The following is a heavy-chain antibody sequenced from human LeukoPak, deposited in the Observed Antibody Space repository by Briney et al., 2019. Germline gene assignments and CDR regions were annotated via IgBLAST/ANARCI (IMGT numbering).Heavy chain of an antibody. Sequence: GGSLRLSCAASGFTFSSYAMHWVRQAPGKGLEWVSGISWNSGSIGYADSVKGRFTISRDNAKNSLYLQMNSLRAEDTALYYCAEDNQGGGDFSILFDPWGQGTLVTVSS. D-gene: IGHD2-21*01. CDR2: ISWNSGSI. J-gene: IGHJ5*02. CDR3: AEDNQGGGDFSILFDP. CDR1: GFTFSSYA. V-gene: IGHV3-9*01.